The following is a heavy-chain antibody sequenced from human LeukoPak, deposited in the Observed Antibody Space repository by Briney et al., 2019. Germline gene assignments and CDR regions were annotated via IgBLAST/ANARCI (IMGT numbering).Heavy chain of an antibody. J-gene: IGHJ6*03. CDR3: RGSSAHYYYYYMDV. Sequence: SETLSLTCTVSGGSISSYYWSWIRQPPGKGLEWIGYIYYSGSTNYNPSLKSRVTISVDTSKNQFSLKLSSVTAADTAVYYCRGSSAHYYYYYMDVWGKGTTVTVSS. D-gene: IGHD2-15*01. V-gene: IGHV4-59*12. CDR1: GGSISSYY. CDR2: IYYSGST.